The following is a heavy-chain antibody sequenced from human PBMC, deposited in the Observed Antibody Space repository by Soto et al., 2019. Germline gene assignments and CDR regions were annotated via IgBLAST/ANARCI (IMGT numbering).Heavy chain of an antibody. J-gene: IGHJ5*02. CDR2: IYSSVSR. V-gene: IGHV4-31*01. CDR1: GGSISSGVYS. CDR3: ARRRTWFEP. Sequence: SETLSLTCPVSGGSISSGVYSWSWIRQHPGKGLELVGDIYSSVSRTYNPSLKSPVTISVYTSKNQLSLKLSSVTAADTAVYYCARRRTWFEPRGQGTVVTVSS.